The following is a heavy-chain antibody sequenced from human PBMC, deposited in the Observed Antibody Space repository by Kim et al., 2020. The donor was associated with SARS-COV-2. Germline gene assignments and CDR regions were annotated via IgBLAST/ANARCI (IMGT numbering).Heavy chain of an antibody. CDR2: INHSGST. V-gene: IGHV4-34*01. CDR3: ASGRPMVRGVITFDY. D-gene: IGHD3-10*01. J-gene: IGHJ4*02. Sequence: SETLSLTCAVYGGSFSGYYWSWIRQPPGKGLEWIGEINHSGSTNYNPSLKSRVTISVDTSKNQFSLKLSSVTAADTAVYYCASGRPMVRGVITFDYWGQGTLVTVSS. CDR1: GGSFSGYY.